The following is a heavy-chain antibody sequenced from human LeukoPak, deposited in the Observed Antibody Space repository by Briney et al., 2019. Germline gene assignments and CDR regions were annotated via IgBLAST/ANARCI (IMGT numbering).Heavy chain of an antibody. D-gene: IGHD3-22*01. CDR3: ARDRHYYNSGGSFDP. V-gene: IGHV1-2*02. Sequence: EASVKVSCKASGYTFSGYYMHWVRQAPGQGLEWMGWVNPNSGGTNYAQNFQGRVTMTRDTSISTAYMELSRLRSDDTAVYYCARDRHYYNSGGSFDPWGQGTLVTVSS. J-gene: IGHJ5*02. CDR1: GYTFSGYY. CDR2: VNPNSGGT.